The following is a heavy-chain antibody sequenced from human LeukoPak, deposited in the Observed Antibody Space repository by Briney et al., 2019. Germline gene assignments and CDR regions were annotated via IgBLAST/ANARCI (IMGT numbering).Heavy chain of an antibody. V-gene: IGHV3-21*01. CDR2: ISGSTKYI. D-gene: IGHD6-13*01. CDR3: ARDRASSWPFDY. Sequence: TGGSLRLSCAASGFTFSTYTMNWVRQAPGKGLEWVSSISGSTKYIYYADSLKGRFTISRDNAKNSLYLEMNSLRAEDTAVYYCARDRASSWPFDYWGQGTLVTVSS. J-gene: IGHJ4*02. CDR1: GFTFSTYT.